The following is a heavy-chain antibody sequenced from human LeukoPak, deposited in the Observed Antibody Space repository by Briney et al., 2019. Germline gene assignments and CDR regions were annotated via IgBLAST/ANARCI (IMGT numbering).Heavy chain of an antibody. J-gene: IGHJ4*02. V-gene: IGHV3-23*01. CDR1: GFTFSNYA. CDR2: ISGSGDST. CDR3: AKDATYYYDSSGYYPLDY. Sequence: GGSLRLSCAASGFTFSNYAMSWVRQAPGKGLEWVSGISGSGDSTYYADSVKGRFTISRDNSKNTLYLQMNSLRAEDTAVYYCAKDATYYYDSSGYYPLDYWGQGTLVTVSS. D-gene: IGHD3-22*01.